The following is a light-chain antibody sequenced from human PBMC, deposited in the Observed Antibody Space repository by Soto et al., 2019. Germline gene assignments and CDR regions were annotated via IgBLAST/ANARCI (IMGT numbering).Light chain of an antibody. CDR1: SSNIGAGYD. CDR3: QSYDSSLSGYV. CDR2: ANS. Sequence: QSALTQPPSVSGAPGQRVTISCTGSSSNIGAGYDVHWYQQLPGTAPKLLIYANSNRPSGVPGRFSGSKSGTSASLAITGLQAEDESDCYCQSYDSSLSGYVFGTGTKVTVL. J-gene: IGLJ1*01. V-gene: IGLV1-40*01.